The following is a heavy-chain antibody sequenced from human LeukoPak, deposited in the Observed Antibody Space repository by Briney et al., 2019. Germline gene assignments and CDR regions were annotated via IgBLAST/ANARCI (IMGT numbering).Heavy chain of an antibody. J-gene: IGHJ4*02. D-gene: IGHD3-22*01. V-gene: IGHV3-15*01. CDR2: IKSKTGGGTT. CDR1: GFTFSNAR. CDR3: TTDSGNFYDSSGYLPGFDY. Sequence: PGGSQRLSCAASGFTFSNARMSWVRQAPGKGLEWVGRIKSKTGGGTTDYAAPVKGRFTISTEDPKNTLYLQMNSLETENTAVYNCTTDSGNFYDSSGYLPGFDYWGQGTLVTVSS.